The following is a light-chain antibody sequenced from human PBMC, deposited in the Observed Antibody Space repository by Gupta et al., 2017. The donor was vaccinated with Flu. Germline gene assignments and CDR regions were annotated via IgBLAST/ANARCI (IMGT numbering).Light chain of an antibody. J-gene: IGLJ2*01. Sequence: SSELTQDPAVSVALGQTVRITCQGDSLRSYCASWYQQKPGQAPVLVICGKNNRPSGIPHRFAGTSSGNTAFLTITGAPEEDAADYYCNSRDSSGNSFGGGTKLTVL. CDR1: SLRSYC. CDR2: GKN. V-gene: IGLV3-19*01. CDR3: NSRDSSGNS.